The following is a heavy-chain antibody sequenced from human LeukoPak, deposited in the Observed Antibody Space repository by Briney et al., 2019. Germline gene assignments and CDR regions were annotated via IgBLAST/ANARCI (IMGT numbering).Heavy chain of an antibody. CDR2: IYYSGST. CDR3: AVPTVGATVNFDY. D-gene: IGHD1-26*01. CDR1: GGSISSSSYY. V-gene: IGHV4-39*01. J-gene: IGHJ4*02. Sequence: SETLSLTCTVSGGSISSSSYYRGWIRQPPGKGLEWIGSIYYSGSTYYNPSLKSRVTISVDTSKNQFSLKLSSVTAADTAVYYCAVPTVGATVNFDYWGQGTLVTVSS.